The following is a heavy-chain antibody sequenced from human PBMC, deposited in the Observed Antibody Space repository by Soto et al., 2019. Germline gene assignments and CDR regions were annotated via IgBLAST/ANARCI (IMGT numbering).Heavy chain of an antibody. CDR1: GGSIRRYY. CDR2: IYYSGST. V-gene: IGHV4-59*01. CDR3: ARGTNYYDSSGRTYYFDD. D-gene: IGHD3-22*01. Sequence: SETLCLTCTVSGGSIRRYYWSWIRQPPGKGLEWIGYIYYSGSTNYNPSLKSRVTISVDTSKNQFSLKLSSVTAADTAVYYCARGTNYYDSSGRTYYFDDWGQGTQVTVS. J-gene: IGHJ4*02.